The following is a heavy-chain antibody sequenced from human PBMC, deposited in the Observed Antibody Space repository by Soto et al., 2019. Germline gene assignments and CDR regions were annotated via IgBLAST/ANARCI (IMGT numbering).Heavy chain of an antibody. J-gene: IGHJ6*02. CDR2: IYPGDSDT. CDR1: GYSFTSYW. Sequence: PGESLKISCKGSGYSFTSYWIGWVRQMPGKGLEWMGIIYPGDSDTRYSPSFQGQVTISADKSISTAYLQWSSLKASDTAMYYCARALGYYDFWSGYYPYYYGMNVWGQGTTVTVSS. V-gene: IGHV5-51*01. D-gene: IGHD3-3*01. CDR3: ARALGYYDFWSGYYPYYYGMNV.